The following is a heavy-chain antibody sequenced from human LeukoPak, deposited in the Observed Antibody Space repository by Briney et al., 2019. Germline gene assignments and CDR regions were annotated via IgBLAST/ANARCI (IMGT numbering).Heavy chain of an antibody. D-gene: IGHD3-3*01. CDR1: GGSFSGYY. CDR3: ARASYYDFWSGYYGPDAFDI. Sequence: PSETLSLTCAVYGGSFSGYYWSWIRQPPGKGLEWIGEINHSGSTNYNPSLKSRVTISVDTSKNQFSLKLCSVTAADTAVYYCARASYYDFWSGYYGPDAFDIWGQGTMVTVSS. J-gene: IGHJ3*02. V-gene: IGHV4-34*01. CDR2: INHSGST.